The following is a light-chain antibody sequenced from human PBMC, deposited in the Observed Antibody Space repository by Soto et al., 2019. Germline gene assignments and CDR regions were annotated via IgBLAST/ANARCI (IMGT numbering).Light chain of an antibody. CDR1: QSVSSSY. CDR2: GAS. Sequence: EIVLTQSPGILSLSPGERATLSCRASQSVSSSYLAWYQQKPGQAPRLLIYGASTRATGIPARFSGSGSGTEFTLTISSLQSEDFAVYYCQQYNNWPPTWTFGQGTKVDI. V-gene: IGKV3-15*01. CDR3: QQYNNWPPTWT. J-gene: IGKJ1*01.